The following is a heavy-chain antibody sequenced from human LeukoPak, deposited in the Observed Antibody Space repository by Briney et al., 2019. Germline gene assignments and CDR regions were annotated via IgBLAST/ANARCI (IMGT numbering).Heavy chain of an antibody. CDR1: GFTLSNYW. CDR3: ASGKSTFGY. V-gene: IGHV3-7*02. D-gene: IGHD2/OR15-2a*01. CDR2: INQDGSQK. Sequence: GGSLRLSCAASGFTLSNYWMTWVRQAPGKGLEWVANINQDGSQKYYVDSVKGRFTISRDNAKNSLFLQLNSLRAEDTAVYYCASGKSTFGYWGQGTLVSVSS. J-gene: IGHJ4*02.